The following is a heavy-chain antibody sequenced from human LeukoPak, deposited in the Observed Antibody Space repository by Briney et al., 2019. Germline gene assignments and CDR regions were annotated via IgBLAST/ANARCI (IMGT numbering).Heavy chain of an antibody. V-gene: IGHV4-4*07. CDR3: ARDFYDSSGYYGGRAFDV. D-gene: IGHD3-22*01. Sequence: SETLSLTCTVSGGSISSYYWSWIRQPAGKGLEWIGRIYTSGSTNYNPSLKSRVTMSVDTSKNQFSLKLSSVTAADTAEYYCARDFYDSSGYYGGRAFDVWGQGTMVTVSS. CDR1: GGSISSYY. J-gene: IGHJ3*01. CDR2: IYTSGST.